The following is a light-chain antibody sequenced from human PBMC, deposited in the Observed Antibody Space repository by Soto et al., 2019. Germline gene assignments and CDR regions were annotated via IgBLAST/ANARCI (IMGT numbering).Light chain of an antibody. CDR2: GAS. CDR1: QSVGTW. J-gene: IGKJ1*01. V-gene: IGKV1-5*01. Sequence: DIQMTQSPSTLSASVGGRVTITYRASQSVGTWVAWYQQKPGKAPKLLLYGASNLESGVPSRFSGSGSGTEFTLTITTLQPDDFATYFCQHYRRNTWSFGPGTKVDI. CDR3: QHYRRNTWS.